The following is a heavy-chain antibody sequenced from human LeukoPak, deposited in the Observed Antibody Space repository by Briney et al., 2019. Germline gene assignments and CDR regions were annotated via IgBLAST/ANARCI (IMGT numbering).Heavy chain of an antibody. J-gene: IGHJ4*02. V-gene: IGHV3-7*03. Sequence: GGSLRLSCAASGLTFSNYWMDWVRQAPGKGLEWVANIKQDGSEKNYVDSVKGLFIISRDNAKNSLYLQMNTLRADDTAVYYCARDGFGTGSNWGQGTLVTVSS. D-gene: IGHD3-16*01. CDR1: GLTFSNYW. CDR2: IKQDGSEK. CDR3: ARDGFGTGSN.